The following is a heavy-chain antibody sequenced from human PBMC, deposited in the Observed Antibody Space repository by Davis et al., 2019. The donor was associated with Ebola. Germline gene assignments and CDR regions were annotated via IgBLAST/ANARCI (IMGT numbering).Heavy chain of an antibody. J-gene: IGHJ6*02. Sequence: PGGSLRLSCADSGFTFSSYWMSWVRQAPGKGLEWVANIKQDGSENYYVDSLKGRFTISRDNAKNSLYLQMNSLRAEDTAVYYCQTGTRGYYNGMDVWGQGTTVTVSS. CDR3: QTGTRGYYNGMDV. D-gene: IGHD1-1*01. CDR1: GFTFSSYW. CDR2: IKQDGSEN. V-gene: IGHV3-7*03.